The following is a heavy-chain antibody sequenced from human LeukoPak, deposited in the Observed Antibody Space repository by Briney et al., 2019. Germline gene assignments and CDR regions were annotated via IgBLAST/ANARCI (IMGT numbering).Heavy chain of an antibody. D-gene: IGHD4-11*01. V-gene: IGHV4-4*07. Sequence: SGTLSLTCTVSGGSISSYYWSWIRQPAGKGLEWIGRIYTSGSTNYNPSLKSRVTMSVDTSKNQFSLKLSSVTAADTAVYYCAREGARNDYSNQDPDAFDIWGQGTMVTVSS. J-gene: IGHJ3*02. CDR2: IYTSGST. CDR1: GGSISSYY. CDR3: AREGARNDYSNQDPDAFDI.